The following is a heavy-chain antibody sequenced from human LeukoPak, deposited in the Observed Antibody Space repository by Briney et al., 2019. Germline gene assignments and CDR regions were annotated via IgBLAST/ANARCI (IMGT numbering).Heavy chain of an antibody. CDR1: GGSISSYY. D-gene: IGHD3-10*01. CDR3: ARDSREYGSGSYLGY. J-gene: IGHJ4*02. CDR2: IYTSGST. Sequence: KTSETLSLTCTVSGGSISSYYWSWIRQPAGKGLEWIGRIYTSGSTNYNPSLKSRVTMSVDTSKDQFSLKLSSVTAADTAVYYCARDSREYGSGSYLGYWGQGTLVTVSS. V-gene: IGHV4-4*07.